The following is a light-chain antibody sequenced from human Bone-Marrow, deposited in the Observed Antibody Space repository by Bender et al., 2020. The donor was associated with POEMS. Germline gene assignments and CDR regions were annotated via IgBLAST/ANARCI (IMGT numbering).Light chain of an antibody. Sequence: QSVLTQPPSVSGAPGQRVTISCTGSSSNTGSGYDINWYQHLPGTAPKLLIYGSGTRPSGVPDRFSGSKSGTSASLAITGLQAEDEGDYYCQSYDNSLGGWVFGGGTKLTVL. CDR1: SSNTGSGYD. J-gene: IGLJ3*02. CDR3: QSYDNSLGGWV. CDR2: GSG. V-gene: IGLV1-40*01.